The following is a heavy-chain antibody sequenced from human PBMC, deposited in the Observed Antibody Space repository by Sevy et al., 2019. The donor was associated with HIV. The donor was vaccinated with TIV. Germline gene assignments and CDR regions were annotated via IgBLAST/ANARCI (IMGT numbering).Heavy chain of an antibody. CDR1: GFTFTDYY. CDR2: ISSSGSNI. D-gene: IGHD3-3*01. CDR3: ARDLHRGLSGSPSGY. V-gene: IGHV3-11*01. J-gene: IGHJ4*02. Sequence: GGSLRLSCAASGFTFTDYYMSWIRQAPGKGLEWVSYISSSGSNIYYADSVKGRFTVSRDNAKNSMYLQMNSLRAEDTALYYCARDLHRGLSGSPSGYWGQGTLVTVSS.